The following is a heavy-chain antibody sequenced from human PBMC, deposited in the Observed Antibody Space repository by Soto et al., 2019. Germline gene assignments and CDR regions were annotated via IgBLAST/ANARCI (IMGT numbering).Heavy chain of an antibody. CDR3: ARSPGYCSTTRCYGRDFAMDV. D-gene: IGHD2-2*01. J-gene: IGHJ6*02. V-gene: IGHV3-30-3*01. CDR1: RFTFSNYA. CDR2: ISFDGSTK. Sequence: QVQLVEFGGGVVQPGRSLRLSCAASRFTFSNYAMHWVRQAPGKGLQWVALISFDGSTKYYADSVKGRFTISRDNSKNTLYLQMNSLRAEETAVYYCARSPGYCSTTRCYGRDFAMDVWGQGTTVTVSS.